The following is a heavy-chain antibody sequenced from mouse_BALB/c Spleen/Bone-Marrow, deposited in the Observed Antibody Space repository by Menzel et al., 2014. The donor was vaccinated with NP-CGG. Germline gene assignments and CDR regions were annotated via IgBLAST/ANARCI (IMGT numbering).Heavy chain of an antibody. CDR3: ARYNGHYAMDY. Sequence: VQLQQSGAELVKPGASVKLSCTASGFNLKDTYMHWVKQRPDQGLEWIGRIDPANGNPKYDPKFQGTATITADTSSNTAYLKLSSVESEDSAVDYCARYNGHYAMDYWGQGTSVTVSS. CDR1: GFNLKDTY. CDR2: IDPANGNP. J-gene: IGHJ4*01. V-gene: IGHV14-3*02.